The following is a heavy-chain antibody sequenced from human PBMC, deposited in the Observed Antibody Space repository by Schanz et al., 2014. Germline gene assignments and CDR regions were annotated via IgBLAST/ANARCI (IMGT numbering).Heavy chain of an antibody. CDR1: GYTFTDYH. V-gene: IGHV1-2*06. Sequence: QVQLVQSGAEVKKPGASVKVSCKSSGYTFTDYHIHWVRQAPGQGLEYMGRINPNSGGTNFAQKFQGRVAMARDTSISTVDMELSRLRSDDTAVYYCAREGTVIRGLSGWFDPWGQGTLVTVSS. CDR3: AREGTVIRGLSGWFDP. D-gene: IGHD3-10*01. J-gene: IGHJ5*02. CDR2: INPNSGGT.